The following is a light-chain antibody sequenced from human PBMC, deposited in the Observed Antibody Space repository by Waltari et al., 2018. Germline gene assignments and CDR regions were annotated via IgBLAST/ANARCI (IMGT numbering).Light chain of an antibody. J-gene: IGKJ2*01. V-gene: IGKV2-30*02. CDR2: RVS. CDR3: MQGTHWPYT. Sequence: DVVMTQSPLSLPVTLGQPASISCKSSQSLVHSDGNTHLNWFQQRPGQSPRRLIYRVSNRDSGVPDRFSGIGSGTDFTLKISRVEADDVGVYYCMQGTHWPYTFGQGTKLDIK. CDR1: QSLVHSDGNTH.